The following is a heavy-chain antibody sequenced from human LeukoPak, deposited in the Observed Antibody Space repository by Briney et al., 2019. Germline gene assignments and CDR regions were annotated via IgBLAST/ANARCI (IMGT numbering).Heavy chain of an antibody. V-gene: IGHV1-69*13. CDR2: IIPILGTT. CDR3: AKDQETASRGPSFDY. CDR1: GGTFSSYA. Sequence: SVKVSCKASGGTFSSYAISWVRQAPGQGLEWMGGIIPILGTTNYAQKFQGTVTITADESATTAYMELSSLRSEDTAVCYCAKDQETASRGPSFDYWGQGTLVTVSS. J-gene: IGHJ4*02. D-gene: IGHD6-6*01.